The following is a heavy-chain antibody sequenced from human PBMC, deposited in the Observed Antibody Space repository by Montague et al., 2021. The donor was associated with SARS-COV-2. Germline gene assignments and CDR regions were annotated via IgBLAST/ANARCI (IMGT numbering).Heavy chain of an antibody. CDR2: ISYDGSIQ. Sequence: SLRLSCAASGFTFNNFGMHWVRQAPDQGLEWVAVISYDGSIQYYADSVEGRFTISRDWSKNTLYLQMSSLRPEDTAVYYCAKDATIFWFELGRGTFDHWGQGTLVAVSS. J-gene: IGHJ4*02. CDR1: GFTFNNFG. D-gene: IGHD3-10*01. V-gene: IGHV3-30*18. CDR3: AKDATIFWFELGRGTFDH.